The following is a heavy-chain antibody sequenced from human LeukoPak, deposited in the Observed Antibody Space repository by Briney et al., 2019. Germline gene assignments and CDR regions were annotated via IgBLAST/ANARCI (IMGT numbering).Heavy chain of an antibody. J-gene: IGHJ3*01. V-gene: IGHV3-30*02. Sequence: PGGSLSLSCAASGFTFNNFAMHWFRQAPGKGLEWVAFVQSDGSSEYYADSVKGRFTISRDNSRHTVFVHMNSLRTEDTAVYYCAKVLSFAFDFWGQGTMVTVSS. CDR2: VQSDGSSE. CDR1: GFTFNNFA. D-gene: IGHD3-10*01. CDR3: AKVLSFAFDF.